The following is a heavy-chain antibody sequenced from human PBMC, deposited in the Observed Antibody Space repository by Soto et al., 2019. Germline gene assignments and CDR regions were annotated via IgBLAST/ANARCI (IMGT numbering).Heavy chain of an antibody. CDR3: ARDTLRIADIDY. D-gene: IGHD6-13*01. Sequence: PSETLSLTCAVYGGSFSGYYWSWIRQPPGKGLEWIGEINHSGSTNYNPSLKSRVTISVDTSKNQFSLKLSSVTAADTAVYYCARDTLRIADIDYWGQGTLVTVSS. CDR1: GGSFSGYY. J-gene: IGHJ4*02. V-gene: IGHV4-34*01. CDR2: INHSGST.